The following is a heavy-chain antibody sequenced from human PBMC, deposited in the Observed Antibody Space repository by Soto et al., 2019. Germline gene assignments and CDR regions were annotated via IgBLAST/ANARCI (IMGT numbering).Heavy chain of an antibody. V-gene: IGHV3-30-3*01. J-gene: IGHJ3*02. CDR2: ISYDGSNK. CDR3: ARVSSGWYHPRGAFDI. CDR1: GFTFSSYA. D-gene: IGHD6-19*01. Sequence: GGLRLSCAASGFTFSSYAMHWVRQAPGKGLEWVAVISYDGSNKYYADSVKGRFTISRDNSKNTLYLQMNSLRAEDTAVYYCARVSSGWYHPRGAFDIWGQGTMVTVSS.